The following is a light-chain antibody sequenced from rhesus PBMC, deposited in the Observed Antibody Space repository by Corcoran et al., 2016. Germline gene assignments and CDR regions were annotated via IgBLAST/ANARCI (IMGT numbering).Light chain of an antibody. J-gene: IGKJ2*01. V-gene: IGKV1-21*01. CDR1: QGITND. CDR2: EAS. Sequence: DIQMTQSPSSLSASVGDRVTITCRASQGITNDLAWYQKKPGETPKLLIYEASSLQSGIPSRFSGSGSGTDFTRTISSLQSEDFATYYCQHYYSPPYSFGQGTKVEIK. CDR3: QHYYSPPYS.